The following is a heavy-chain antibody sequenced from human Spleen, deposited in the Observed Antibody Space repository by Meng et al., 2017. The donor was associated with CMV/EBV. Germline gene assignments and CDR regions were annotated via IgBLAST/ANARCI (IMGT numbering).Heavy chain of an antibody. Sequence: SETLSLTCTVSGGSITSNDYYWSWIRQPPGKGLEWIASIYYRTSTYYKPSLRSRITISLDTSKNQFSLILRSMTAADTAVYYCARDNSHYGGNLDYWGQGTLVTVSS. CDR2: IYYRTST. V-gene: IGHV4-39*07. J-gene: IGHJ4*02. CDR1: GGSITSNDYY. CDR3: ARDNSHYGGNLDY. D-gene: IGHD4-23*01.